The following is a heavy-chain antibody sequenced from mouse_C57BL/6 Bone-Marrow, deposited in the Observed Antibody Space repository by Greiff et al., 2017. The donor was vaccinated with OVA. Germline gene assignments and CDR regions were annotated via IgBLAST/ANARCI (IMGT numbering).Heavy chain of an antibody. J-gene: IGHJ1*03. CDR2: ISNGGGST. D-gene: IGHD4-1*01. Sequence: EVHLVESGGGLVQPGGSLKLSCAASGFTFSDYYMYWVRQTPEKRLEWVAYISNGGGSTYYPDTVKGRFTISRDNAKNTLYLQMSRLKSEDTAMYYCARTGTDWYFDVWGTGTTVTVSS. CDR1: GFTFSDYY. V-gene: IGHV5-12*01. CDR3: ARTGTDWYFDV.